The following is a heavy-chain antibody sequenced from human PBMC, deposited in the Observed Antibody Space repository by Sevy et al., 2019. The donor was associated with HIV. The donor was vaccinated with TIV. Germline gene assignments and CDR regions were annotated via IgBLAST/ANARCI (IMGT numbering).Heavy chain of an antibody. Sequence: GGSLRLSCAASGFTFDDYAMHWVRQAPGKGLEWVSGINWNSGSIGYADSVKGPFTISRDNAKNSLYLQRNSLGAEDTALYYCAKDFGPYGDYAHFDYWGQGTLVTVSS. CDR2: INWNSGSI. D-gene: IGHD4-17*01. CDR1: GFTFDDYA. V-gene: IGHV3-9*01. J-gene: IGHJ4*02. CDR3: AKDFGPYGDYAHFDY.